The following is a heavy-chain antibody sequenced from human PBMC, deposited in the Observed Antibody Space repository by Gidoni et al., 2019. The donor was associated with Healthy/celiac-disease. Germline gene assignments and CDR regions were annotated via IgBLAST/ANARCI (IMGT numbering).Heavy chain of an antibody. J-gene: IGHJ6*02. Sequence: QVQLVQSGAEVKKPGASVKVSCKASGYTFTGYYMHWVRQAPGQGLEWMGWINPNSGGTNYAQKFQGWVTMTRDTSISTAYMELSRLRSDDTAVYYCARDSYDSSGYYYYGMDVWGQGTTVTVSS. V-gene: IGHV1-2*04. CDR1: GYTFTGYY. D-gene: IGHD3-22*01. CDR3: ARDSYDSSGYYYYGMDV. CDR2: INPNSGGT.